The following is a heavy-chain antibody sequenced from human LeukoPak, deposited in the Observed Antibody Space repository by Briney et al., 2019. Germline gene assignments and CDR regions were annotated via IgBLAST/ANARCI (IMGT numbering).Heavy chain of an antibody. D-gene: IGHD6-6*01. CDR2: IYYSGST. Sequence: PSETLSLTCTVSGGSISSSSYYWGWIRQPPGKGLEWIGSIYYSGSTYYNPSLKSRVTISVDTSKNQFSLKLSSVTAADTAVYYCARLRSIAARPRGYFDYWGQGTLVTVSS. V-gene: IGHV4-39*01. J-gene: IGHJ4*02. CDR1: GGSISSSSYY. CDR3: ARLRSIAARPRGYFDY.